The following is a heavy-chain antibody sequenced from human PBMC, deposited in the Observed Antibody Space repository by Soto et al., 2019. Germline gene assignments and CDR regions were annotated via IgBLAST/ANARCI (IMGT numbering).Heavy chain of an antibody. CDR3: ARGVAVPGAHIDY. Sequence: SETLSLTCSVSCGSISGSYWSWIRQSPGKGLEWLGYVYYTGSTNYSPSLRSRVSISVDTSKNEFSLRLSSVTAADTAVYFCARGVAVPGAHIDYWGQGTQVTVSS. CDR2: VYYTGST. D-gene: IGHD6-19*01. V-gene: IGHV4-59*01. J-gene: IGHJ4*02. CDR1: CGSISGSY.